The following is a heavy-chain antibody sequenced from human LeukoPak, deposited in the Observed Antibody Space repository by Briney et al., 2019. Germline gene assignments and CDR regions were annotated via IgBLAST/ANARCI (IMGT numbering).Heavy chain of an antibody. J-gene: IGHJ4*02. V-gene: IGHV4-34*01. D-gene: IGHD2-2*01. Sequence: PSETLSLTCAVYGGSFSGYYWSWLRQPPGKGLEWIGEINHSGSTNYNPSLKSRVTISVDTSKNQFSLKLSPVTAADTAVYYCARDVGEYCSSTSCQYYFDYWGQGTLVTVSS. CDR2: INHSGST. CDR3: ARDVGEYCSSTSCQYYFDY. CDR1: GGSFSGYY.